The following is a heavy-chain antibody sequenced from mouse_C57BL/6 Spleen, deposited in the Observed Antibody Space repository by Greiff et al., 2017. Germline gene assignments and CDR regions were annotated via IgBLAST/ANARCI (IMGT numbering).Heavy chain of an antibody. Sequence: SDAELVKPGASVKISCKVSGYTFTDHTIHWMKQRPETGLEWIGYIYPRDGSTKYNEKFKGKSTLSADKSASTAYMQLNSLTSEDSAVYFCARENYGGYFDYWGQGTTLTVSS. CDR1: GYTFTDHT. D-gene: IGHD1-1*02. J-gene: IGHJ2*01. CDR3: ARENYGGYFDY. V-gene: IGHV1-78*01. CDR2: IYPRDGST.